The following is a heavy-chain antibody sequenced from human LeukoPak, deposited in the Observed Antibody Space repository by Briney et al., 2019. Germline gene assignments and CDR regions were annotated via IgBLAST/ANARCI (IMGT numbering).Heavy chain of an antibody. Sequence: GGSLRLSCSASGFTFSSYAMHWVRQAPGKGLEYVSAIVSNAGSTYYEDSVKGRFTISRDNAKNSLYLQMNSLRAEDTAIYYCARKFASWGQGTMVAVSS. CDR3: ARKFAS. J-gene: IGHJ3*01. V-gene: IGHV3-64*04. CDR1: GFTFSSYA. CDR2: IVSNAGST. D-gene: IGHD2-21*01.